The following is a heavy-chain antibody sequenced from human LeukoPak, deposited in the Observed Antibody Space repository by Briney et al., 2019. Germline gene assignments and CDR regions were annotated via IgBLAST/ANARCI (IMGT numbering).Heavy chain of an antibody. CDR1: GGSISSYY. CDR2: IYYSGST. V-gene: IGHV4-59*12. J-gene: IGHJ6*02. CDR3: ARVKVLLGYYYYGMDV. Sequence: SETLSLTCTVSGGSISSYYWSWIRQPPGKGLEWIGYIYYSGSTNYNPSLKSRVTISVDTSKNQFSLKLSSVTAADTAVYYCARVKVLLGYYYYGMDVWGQGTTVTVSS. D-gene: IGHD1-1*01.